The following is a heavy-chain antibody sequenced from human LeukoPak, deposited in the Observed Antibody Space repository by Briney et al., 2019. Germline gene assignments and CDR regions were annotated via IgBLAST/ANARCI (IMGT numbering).Heavy chain of an antibody. CDR2: IYYTGAS. CDR1: GGSISSYY. CDR3: ARGAPPQN. V-gene: IGHV4-59*12. J-gene: IGHJ4*02. Sequence: SETLSLTCTVSGGSISSYYWSWIRQPPGKGLEWIGYIYYTGASYYNPSLKSRVTISIDTSKKHFSLKLTSVTAADTAVYYCARGAPPQNWGQGTLVTVSS.